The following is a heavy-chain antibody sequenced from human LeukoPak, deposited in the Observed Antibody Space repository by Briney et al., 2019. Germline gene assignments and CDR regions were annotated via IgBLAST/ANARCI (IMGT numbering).Heavy chain of an antibody. CDR3: ARVNYYDSSGYYYLYFDY. D-gene: IGHD3-22*01. CDR2: INHSGST. CDR1: GGSFSGYY. V-gene: IGHV4-34*01. Sequence: SSETLSLTCAVYGGSFSGYYWSWIRQPPGKGLEWIGEINHSGSTNYDPSLKSRVTISVDTSKNQFSLKLSSVTAADTAVYYCARVNYYDSSGYYYLYFDYWGQGTLVTVSS. J-gene: IGHJ4*02.